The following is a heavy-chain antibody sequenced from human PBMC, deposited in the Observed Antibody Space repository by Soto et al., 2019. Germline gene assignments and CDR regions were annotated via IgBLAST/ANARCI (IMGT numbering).Heavy chain of an antibody. V-gene: IGHV3-15*01. CDR1: GFTFSGDS. Sequence: GGSLRLSCAASGFTFSGDSMSWVRQAPGKGLEWVGRIKGSVDGASKDYAPPVTGRFTILRDESTNPVLRQMKSLKAEDSGMYFCVTENYYDTTGPDQGVLHVWGRGTRVTVSS. J-gene: IGHJ3*01. CDR3: VTENYYDTTGPDQGVLHV. CDR2: IKGSVDGASK. D-gene: IGHD3-22*01.